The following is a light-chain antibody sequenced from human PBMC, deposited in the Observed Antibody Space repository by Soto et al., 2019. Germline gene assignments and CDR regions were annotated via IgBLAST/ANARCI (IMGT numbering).Light chain of an antibody. V-gene: IGLV2-14*01. CDR1: SSDVGGYNY. CDR2: EVS. Sequence: QSVLTQPTSVSGSPGQSISISCTGTSSDVGGYNYVSWYQQYPGKAPKLMIYEVSYRPSGVSNRFSGSKSGNTASLTISGLQAEDEADYYCSSYTSSSTGVFGGGTQLTVL. CDR3: SSYTSSSTGV. J-gene: IGLJ3*02.